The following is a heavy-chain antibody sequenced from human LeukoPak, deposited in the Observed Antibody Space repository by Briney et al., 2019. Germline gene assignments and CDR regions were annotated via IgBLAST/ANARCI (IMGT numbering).Heavy chain of an antibody. D-gene: IGHD1-26*01. CDR2: INHSGST. Sequence: SETLSLTCAVYGGSSSGYYWSWIRQPPGKGLEWIGEINHSGSTNYNPSLKSRVTISVDTSKNQFSLKLSSVTAADTAVYYCARGSGSYYSRYFDYWGQGTLVTVSS. J-gene: IGHJ4*02. CDR1: GGSSSGYY. CDR3: ARGSGSYYSRYFDY. V-gene: IGHV4-34*01.